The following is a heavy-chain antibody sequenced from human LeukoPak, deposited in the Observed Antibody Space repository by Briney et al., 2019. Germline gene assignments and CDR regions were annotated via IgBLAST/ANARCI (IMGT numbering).Heavy chain of an antibody. V-gene: IGHV1-46*01. J-gene: IGHJ4*02. D-gene: IGHD6-6*01. CDR2: INPSGGST. CDR1: GYTFTSYY. Sequence: ASVTVSFTASGYTFTSYYMHWVRQAPGQGLEWMGIINPSGGSTSYAQKFQGRVTMTRDTSTSTVYMELSSLRSEDTAVYYCARDSRAARPLGYFDYWGQGTLVTVSS. CDR3: ARDSRAARPLGYFDY.